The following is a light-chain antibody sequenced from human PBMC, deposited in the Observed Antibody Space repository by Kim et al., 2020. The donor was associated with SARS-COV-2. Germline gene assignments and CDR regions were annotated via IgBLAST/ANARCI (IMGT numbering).Light chain of an antibody. CDR3: QAWDTNTGVV. CDR1: TLGTGY. V-gene: IGLV3-1*01. Sequence: SYELTQPPSVSVSPGQTASITCSGDTLGTGYASWYQQKTGQSPVLVIYQNFKRPSGIPERFSGSNSGNTATLPIRGTQSVDEADYYCQAWDTNTGVVFGG. CDR2: QNF. J-gene: IGLJ3*02.